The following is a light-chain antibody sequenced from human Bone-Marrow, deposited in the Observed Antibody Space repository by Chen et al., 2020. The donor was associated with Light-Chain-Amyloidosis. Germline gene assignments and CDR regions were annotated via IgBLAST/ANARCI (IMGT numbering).Light chain of an antibody. V-gene: IGLV3-21*02. CDR2: DDS. CDR1: NIGSTS. CDR3: QVWDRSSDRPV. Sequence: SYVLTQPSSVSVAPGQTATIACGGNNIGSTSVHWYQQTPGQAPLLAVYDDSARPSGIPERLSGSNSGNTATLTSSRVEAGDEADYYGQVWDRSSDRPVFGGGTKLTVL. J-gene: IGLJ3*02.